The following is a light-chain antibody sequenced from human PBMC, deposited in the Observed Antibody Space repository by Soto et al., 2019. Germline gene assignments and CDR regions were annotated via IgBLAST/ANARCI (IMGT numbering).Light chain of an antibody. J-gene: IGKJ2*01. V-gene: IGKV1-39*01. CDR2: AAS. Sequence: DIQMTQSPSSLSASVGDRVTITCRASQRISTYLNWYQQKPGKAPKLLIYAASRLQSGVPSTFSGSGSGTDFTLTISSLQPEDFATYYCQQSFTTPRTFGQGTKLEIK. CDR3: QQSFTTPRT. CDR1: QRISTY.